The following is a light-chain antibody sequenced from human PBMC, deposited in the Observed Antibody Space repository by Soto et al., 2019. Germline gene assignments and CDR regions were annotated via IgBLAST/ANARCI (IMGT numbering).Light chain of an antibody. V-gene: IGLV2-14*01. Sequence: QSALTQPASVSGSPGQPITISCTGTSSDVGSFDSVAWYQHNPGKAPKLMIYDVSNRPSGVSGRFSGSKSGNTASLSISGLQTEEEANYYCSSFKTSSTLVFGTGTKVTV. CDR1: SSDVGSFDS. J-gene: IGLJ1*01. CDR3: SSFKTSSTLV. CDR2: DVS.